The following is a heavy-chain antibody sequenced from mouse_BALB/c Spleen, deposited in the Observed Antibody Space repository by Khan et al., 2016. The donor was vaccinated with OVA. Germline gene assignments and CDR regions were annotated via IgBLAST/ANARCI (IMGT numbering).Heavy chain of an antibody. CDR1: GYIFTSYW. J-gene: IGHJ2*01. Sequence: QMQLEESGAELVRPGTSVKLSCKTSGYIFTSYWIHWVKQRSGQGLEWIARIYPGTDNTYYNEKFKDKATLTADKSSSTAYLQLSSMKSEDSAVFFCAREEALYYFDYWGQGTTLTVSS. CDR3: AREEALYYFDY. V-gene: IGHV1-76*01. D-gene: IGHD3-2*02. CDR2: IYPGTDNT.